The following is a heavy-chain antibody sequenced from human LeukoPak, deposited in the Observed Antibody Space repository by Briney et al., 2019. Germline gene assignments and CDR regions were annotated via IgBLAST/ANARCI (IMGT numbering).Heavy chain of an antibody. V-gene: IGHV3-9*01. D-gene: IGHD3-10*01. CDR2: ITYSGGNI. Sequence: GRSLSPARAAAGFIFEDHAMHSVRPAPRGRLGWVSGITYSGGNIGYADSVKGRFSISRDNAKISLFLQMNSLRSEDTAVYYCAKDFGAGKRNSYYYMDVWGKGTTVAAAS. CDR3: AKDFGAGKRNSYYYMDV. J-gene: IGHJ6*03. CDR1: GFIFEDHA.